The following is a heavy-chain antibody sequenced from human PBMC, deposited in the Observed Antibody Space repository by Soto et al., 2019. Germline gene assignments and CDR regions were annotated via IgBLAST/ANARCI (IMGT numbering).Heavy chain of an antibody. CDR3: ARHYCSGGSCRSYFDY. D-gene: IGHD2-15*01. V-gene: IGHV4-59*08. CDR1: GGSISSYY. J-gene: IGHJ4*02. CDR2: IYYSGST. Sequence: QVQLQESGPGLVKPSETLSLTCTVSGGSISSYYWSWIRQPPGKGLEWIGNIYYSGSTNYNPSLKSRVTISVDPSKNQFSLQLSSVTAADTAVYYCARHYCSGGSCRSYFDYWGQGTLVTVSS.